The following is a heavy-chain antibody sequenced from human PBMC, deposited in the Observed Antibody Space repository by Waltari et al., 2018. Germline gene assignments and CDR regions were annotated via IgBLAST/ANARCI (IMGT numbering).Heavy chain of an antibody. Sequence: EVQLVESGGGLVQPGGSLRLSWAAPGFPFSSFSMNWVRQAPGKGLEWVANIKQDGSEKYYVDSVKGRFTISRDNAKNSLYLQMNSLRGEDTAVYYCAREGTYDFDYWGQGTLVTVSS. CDR2: IKQDGSEK. D-gene: IGHD3-16*01. J-gene: IGHJ4*02. CDR1: GFPFSSFS. CDR3: AREGTYDFDY. V-gene: IGHV3-7*01.